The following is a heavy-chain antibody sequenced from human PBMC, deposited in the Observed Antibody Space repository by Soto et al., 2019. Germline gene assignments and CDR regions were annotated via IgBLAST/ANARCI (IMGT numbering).Heavy chain of an antibody. CDR3: ANWGPPGYCSSTSCFDY. CDR1: GFTFSSYA. Sequence: GGSLRLSCAASGFTFSSYAMSWVRQAPGKGLEWVSAISGSGGSTYYADSVKGRFTISRDNSKNTLYLQMNSLRAEDTAVYYCANWGPPGYCSSTSCFDYWGQGTLVTVSS. V-gene: IGHV3-23*01. CDR2: ISGSGGST. D-gene: IGHD2-2*01. J-gene: IGHJ4*02.